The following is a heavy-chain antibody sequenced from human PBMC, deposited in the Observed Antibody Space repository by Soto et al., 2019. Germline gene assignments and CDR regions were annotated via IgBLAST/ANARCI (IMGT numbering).Heavy chain of an antibody. CDR2: INPNSGGT. CDR3: AREDYYDSSGRGFDI. Sequence: ASVKVSCKASGYTFTGYYMHWVRQAPGQGLEWMGWINPNSGGTNYAQKFQGWVTMTRDTSISTAYMELSRLRSDDTAVYYCAREDYYDSSGRGFDIWGQGTMVTVS. CDR1: GYTFTGYY. V-gene: IGHV1-2*04. D-gene: IGHD3-22*01. J-gene: IGHJ3*02.